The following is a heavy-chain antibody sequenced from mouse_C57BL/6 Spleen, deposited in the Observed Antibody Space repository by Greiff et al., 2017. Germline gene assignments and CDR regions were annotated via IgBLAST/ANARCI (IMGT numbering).Heavy chain of an antibody. CDR3: ARDYGSSHWYFDV. D-gene: IGHD1-1*01. Sequence: EVQVVESGGGLVKPGGSLKLSCAASGFTFSDYGMHWVRQAPEKGLEWVAYISSGSSTIYYADTVKGRFTISRDNAKNTLFLQMTSLRSEDTAMDYCARDYGSSHWYFDVWGTGTTVTVSS. J-gene: IGHJ1*03. CDR1: GFTFSDYG. V-gene: IGHV5-17*01. CDR2: ISSGSSTI.